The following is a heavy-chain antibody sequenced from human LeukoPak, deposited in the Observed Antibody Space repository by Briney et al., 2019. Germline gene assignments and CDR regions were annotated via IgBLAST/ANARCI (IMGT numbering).Heavy chain of an antibody. CDR3: GDLGSAGTDH. CDR2: IRNKANGYTT. CDR1: GFTFSPHY. V-gene: IGHV3-72*01. J-gene: IGHJ4*02. Sequence: GGALRLSCAASGFTFSPHYMDWVRQPPGQGLEWVGFIRNKANGYTTIYATSVKGRFTLSRDDSKNSVYLQLDSLKTEDTAVYYCGDLGSAGTDHWGQGTLVTVSS. D-gene: IGHD3-10*01.